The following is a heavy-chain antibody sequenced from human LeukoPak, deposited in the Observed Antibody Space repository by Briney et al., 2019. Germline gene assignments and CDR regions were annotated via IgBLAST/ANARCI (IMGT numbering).Heavy chain of an antibody. CDR3: AREDWSWQWLDPRPFDY. J-gene: IGHJ4*02. CDR1: GDSVSSNSAA. Sequence: SQTLSLTCAISGDSVSSNSAAWNWIRQPPSRGLEWLGRTYYRSKWYNDYAVSVKSRITINPDTSKNQFSLQLNSVTPEDTAVYYCAREDWSWQWLDPRPFDYWGQGTLVTVSS. D-gene: IGHD6-19*01. CDR2: TYYRSKWYN. V-gene: IGHV6-1*01.